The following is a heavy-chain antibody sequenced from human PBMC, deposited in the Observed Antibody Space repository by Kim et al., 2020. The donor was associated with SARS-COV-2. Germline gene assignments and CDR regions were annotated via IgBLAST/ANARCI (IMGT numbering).Heavy chain of an antibody. CDR2: ISYDGTQK. D-gene: IGHD2-21*02. CDR3: AGDIRPQTAPCGI. Sequence: GGSLRLSCAASGFTFSSYGMHWVRQPPGKGLEWVAGISYDGTQKFYADSVKGRFTISRDNSKNTLYLQMNSLRSEDTAVFYCAGDIRPQTAPCGIWGQGTLVTVSS. V-gene: IGHV3-33*05. CDR1: GFTFSSYG. J-gene: IGHJ3*02.